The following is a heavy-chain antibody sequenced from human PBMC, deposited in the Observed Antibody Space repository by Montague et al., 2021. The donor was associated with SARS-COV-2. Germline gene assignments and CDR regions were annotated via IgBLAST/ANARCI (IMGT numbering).Heavy chain of an antibody. J-gene: IGHJ4*02. D-gene: IGHD2-15*01. CDR2: ISDSGST. CDR3: ARHYSATLPAVY. CDR1: GGSISSFY. Sequence: SETLSLTCTVSGGSISSFYWSWFRQPPGKGLEWIGYISDSGSTNYNPSPTSRVTMSVDTSKNQFPLKVNSVTAADTAVYYCARHYSATLPAVYWGQGTLVTVSS. V-gene: IGHV4-59*08.